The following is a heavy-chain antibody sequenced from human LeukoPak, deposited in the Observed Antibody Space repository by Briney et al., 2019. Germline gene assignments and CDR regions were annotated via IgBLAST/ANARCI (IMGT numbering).Heavy chain of an antibody. J-gene: IGHJ3*02. CDR3: AKGSSGWSTDAFDI. CDR2: INWNTNSI. D-gene: IGHD6-19*01. Sequence: PGGSLRLSCAASGFTFDDYAMHWVRQAPGKGLEWVSGINWNTNSIKYADSVKGRFTISRDNAKNSLYLQMNGLRAEDTAFYYCAKGSSGWSTDAFDIWGQGTMVTVSS. V-gene: IGHV3-9*01. CDR1: GFTFDDYA.